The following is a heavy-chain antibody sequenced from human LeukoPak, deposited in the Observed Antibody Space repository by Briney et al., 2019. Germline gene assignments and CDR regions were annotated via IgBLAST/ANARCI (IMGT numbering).Heavy chain of an antibody. J-gene: IGHJ6*02. V-gene: IGHV5-51*01. D-gene: IGHD2-2*01. Sequence: GESLKISCKGSGYSFTSYWIGWVRQMPGKGLEWMGIIYPGDSDTKYSPSFQGQVTISADKSISTAYLQWSSLKASDTAMYYCARAGPAATYYYYGMDVWGQGTTVTVSS. CDR3: ARAGPAATYYYYGMDV. CDR1: GYSFTSYW. CDR2: IYPGDSDT.